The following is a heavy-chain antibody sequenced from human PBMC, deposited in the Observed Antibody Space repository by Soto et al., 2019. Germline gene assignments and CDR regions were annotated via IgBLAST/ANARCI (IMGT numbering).Heavy chain of an antibody. J-gene: IGHJ3*02. D-gene: IGHD3-16*01. CDR2: IYWDDDK. CDR1: GFSLSTSGVG. CDR3: AHLTSWGEGAPFDI. Sequence: QITLKESGPTLVKPTQTLTLTCFFSGFSLSTSGVGVGWIRQPPGKALEWLAVIYWDDDKRYSPSLKSRVTITRDTSKSQVVFTMTNMDPEDTGTFYCAHLTSWGEGAPFDIWGQGTKVTVSS. V-gene: IGHV2-5*02.